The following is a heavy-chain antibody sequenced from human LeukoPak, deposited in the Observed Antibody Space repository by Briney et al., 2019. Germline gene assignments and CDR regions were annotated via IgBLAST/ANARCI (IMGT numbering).Heavy chain of an antibody. CDR2: IYPGESDT. D-gene: IGHD5-18*01. Sequence: GESLKISCKDSGYSFTSYWIGWVRQMPGKGLEWIGIIYPGESDTRYRPSFQAQVTISADKSINTAYLQWSSLKASDTAIYYCARRGEAMDPFDYWGQGTLVTVSS. CDR1: GYSFTSYW. V-gene: IGHV5-51*01. CDR3: ARRGEAMDPFDY. J-gene: IGHJ4*02.